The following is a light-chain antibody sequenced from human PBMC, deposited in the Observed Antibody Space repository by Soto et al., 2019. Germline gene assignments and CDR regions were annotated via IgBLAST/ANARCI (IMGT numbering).Light chain of an antibody. CDR1: QTLDSM. Sequence: IVLTQSPATLSVSPGERATLSCWASQTLDSMVAWYQQKSGQAPRLLIYSASARATGVPARFSGYGSGTDFTLTISSLQSEDFAVYYCQQYYHWRTFGQGTKVDIK. J-gene: IGKJ1*01. V-gene: IGKV3-15*01. CDR2: SAS. CDR3: QQYYHWRT.